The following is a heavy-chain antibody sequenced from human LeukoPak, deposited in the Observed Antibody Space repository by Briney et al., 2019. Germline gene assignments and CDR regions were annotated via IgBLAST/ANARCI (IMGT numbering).Heavy chain of an antibody. CDR2: IYYSGST. D-gene: IGHD3-10*01. Sequence: SETLSLTCTVSGGSISSSSYYWGWIRQPPGKGLEWIGSIYYSGSTYYNPSLKSRVTISVDTSKNQFSLKLSSVTAAGTAVYYCARLVRSSFDYWGQGTLVTVSS. CDR1: GGSISSSSYY. V-gene: IGHV4-39*01. J-gene: IGHJ4*02. CDR3: ARLVRSSFDY.